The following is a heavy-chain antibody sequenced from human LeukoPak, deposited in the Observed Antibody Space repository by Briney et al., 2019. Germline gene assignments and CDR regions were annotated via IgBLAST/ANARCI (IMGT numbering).Heavy chain of an antibody. J-gene: IGHJ4*02. CDR1: GYSFSNYG. V-gene: IGHV1-3*04. CDR3: ARGWYNGYDAPYDY. Sequence: ASVKITCKTSGYSFSNYGIHWLRQVPGQRPEWMGYVHTGNGNTKYAQNFQDRASITRDKSATTAYVDLGSLRSDDTAVYYCARGWYNGYDAPYDYWGQGTLVSVSS. CDR2: VHTGNGNT. D-gene: IGHD1-14*01.